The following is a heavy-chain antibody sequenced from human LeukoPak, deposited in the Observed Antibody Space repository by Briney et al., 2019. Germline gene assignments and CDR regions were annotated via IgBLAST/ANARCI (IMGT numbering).Heavy chain of an antibody. D-gene: IGHD6-13*01. CDR1: GFTFSSYS. Sequence: PGGSLRLSCAASGFTFSSYSMNWVRQAPGKGLEWDSSISSSSSYIYYADSVKGRFTISRDNAKDSLYLQMNSLRAEDTAVYYCARDGSSWYDAFDIWGQGTMITVSS. V-gene: IGHV3-21*01. CDR3: ARDGSSWYDAFDI. J-gene: IGHJ3*02. CDR2: ISSSSSYI.